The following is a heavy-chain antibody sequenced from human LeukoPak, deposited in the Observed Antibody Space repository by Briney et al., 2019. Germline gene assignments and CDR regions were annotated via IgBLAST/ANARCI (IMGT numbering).Heavy chain of an antibody. Sequence: GGSLRLSCAASGFTFSSYGMHWVRQAPGKGLEWVAVIWYDGSNKYYADSVKGRFTISRDNSKDTLYLQMNSLRAEDTAVYYCAKVGGVSMVSEYYFDYWGQGTLVTVSS. CDR2: IWYDGSNK. CDR3: AKVGGVSMVSEYYFDY. CDR1: GFTFSSYG. D-gene: IGHD4/OR15-4a*01. V-gene: IGHV3-33*06. J-gene: IGHJ4*02.